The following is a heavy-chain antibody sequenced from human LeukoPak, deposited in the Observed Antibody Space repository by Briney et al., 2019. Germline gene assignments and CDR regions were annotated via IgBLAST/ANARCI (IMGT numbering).Heavy chain of an antibody. J-gene: IGHJ6*03. CDR3: ARAQYSGYDSYYYYYYYMDV. D-gene: IGHD5-12*01. CDR2: ISYDGNNK. V-gene: IGHV3-30-3*01. Sequence: PGRSLRLSCAASGFTFSNYGFHWVRQAPGKGLEWVAVISYDGNNKYYPDSVKGRFTISSDKSKNSLHLQMNSLRAEDTAVYYCARAQYSGYDSYYYYYYYMDVWGKGTTVTV. CDR1: GFTFSNYG.